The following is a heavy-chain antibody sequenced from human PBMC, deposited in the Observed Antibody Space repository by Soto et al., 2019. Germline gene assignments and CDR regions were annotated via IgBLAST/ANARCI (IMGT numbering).Heavy chain of an antibody. Sequence: SVKVSCKASGGTFSNYAISWVRQAPGQGLEWMGGIIPIFGTSNYAQKFQGRVTITADESTSTAYMELSSLRSEDTAVYYCARGRNGYYYYGMDVWGQGTTVTVSS. J-gene: IGHJ6*02. CDR3: ARGRNGYYYYGMDV. CDR1: GGTFSNYA. V-gene: IGHV1-69*13. CDR2: IIPIFGTS. D-gene: IGHD6-6*01.